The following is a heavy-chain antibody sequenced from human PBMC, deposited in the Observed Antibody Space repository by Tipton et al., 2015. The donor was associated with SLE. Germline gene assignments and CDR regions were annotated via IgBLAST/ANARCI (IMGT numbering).Heavy chain of an antibody. V-gene: IGHV4-39*07. J-gene: IGHJ4*02. CDR3: ARSPYCTGGVCRFDY. CDR2: IYYSGST. Sequence: TLSLTCTVSGGSISSSSYYWGWIRQPPGKGLEWIGSIYYSGSTYYNPSLKSRVTISVDTSKNQFSLKLSSVTAADTAVYYCARSPYCTGGVCRFDYWGQGTLVTVSS. D-gene: IGHD2-8*02. CDR1: GGSISSSSYY.